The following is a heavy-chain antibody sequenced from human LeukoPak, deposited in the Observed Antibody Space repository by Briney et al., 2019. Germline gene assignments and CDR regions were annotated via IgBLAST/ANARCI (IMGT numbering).Heavy chain of an antibody. D-gene: IGHD2-2*01. CDR3: ARRYQLLYYFDY. V-gene: IGHV4-34*01. CDR2: INHSGST. Sequence: SETLSLTCAVYGASFSGYYWGWIRQPPGKGLEWIGEINHSGSTNYNPSLKTRVTISVDTSKNQFSLKLSSVTAADTAVYYCARRYQLLYYFDYWGQGTLVTVSS. J-gene: IGHJ4*02. CDR1: GASFSGYY.